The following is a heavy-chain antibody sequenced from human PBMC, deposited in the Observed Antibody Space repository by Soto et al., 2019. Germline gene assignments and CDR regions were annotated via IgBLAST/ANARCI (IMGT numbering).Heavy chain of an antibody. J-gene: IGHJ6*02. D-gene: IGHD3-10*01. CDR1: GFTFSSYA. CDR3: AKDPRLLWFGESGMDV. CDR2: ISGSGGST. Sequence: PGGSLRLSCAASGFTFSSYAMSWVRQAPGKGLEWVSAISGSGGSTYYADSVKGRFTISRDNSKNTLYLQMNSLRAEDTAVYYCAKDPRLLWFGESGMDVWGQGTTVPSP. V-gene: IGHV3-23*01.